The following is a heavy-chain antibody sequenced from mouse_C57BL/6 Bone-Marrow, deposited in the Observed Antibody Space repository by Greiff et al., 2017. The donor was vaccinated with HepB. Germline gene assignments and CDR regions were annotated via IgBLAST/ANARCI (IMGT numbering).Heavy chain of an antibody. CDR3: ARHGSSYGFAY. D-gene: IGHD1-1*01. V-gene: IGHV5-6*01. J-gene: IGHJ3*01. Sequence: EVNVVESGGDLVKPGGSLKLSCAASGFTFSSYGMSWVRQTPDKRLEWVATISSGGSYTYYPDSVKGRFTISRDNAKNTLYLQMSSLKSEDTAMYYCARHGSSYGFAYWGQGTLVTVSA. CDR2: ISSGGSYT. CDR1: GFTFSSYG.